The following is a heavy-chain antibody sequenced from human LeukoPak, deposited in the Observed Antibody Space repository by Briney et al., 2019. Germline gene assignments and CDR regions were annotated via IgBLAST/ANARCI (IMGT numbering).Heavy chain of an antibody. V-gene: IGHV4-34*01. CDR1: GGSFSGYY. CDR3: ARGEAKSYYFDY. Sequence: SETLSLTCAVYGGSFSGYYWSWIRQPPGKGLEWIGEINHSGSTNYNPSLKSRVTISVDTSKNQFSLKLSSVTAADTAVYYCARGEAKSYYFDYWGQGTLVTVSS. J-gene: IGHJ4*02. CDR2: INHSGST.